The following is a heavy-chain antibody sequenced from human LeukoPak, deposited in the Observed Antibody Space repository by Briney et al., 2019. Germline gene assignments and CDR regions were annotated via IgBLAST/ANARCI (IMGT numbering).Heavy chain of an antibody. CDR1: GFTFSASA. D-gene: IGHD2-2*02. Sequence: GGSLRLSCAASGFTFSASAINWVRQAPGMALDWVSQISGSGVETYYADSVQGRFTISRDNSENTFYLQMNSLRAEDTAVYYCAKDMRIVVVPAAIGNYWGQGTLVTVSS. J-gene: IGHJ4*02. V-gene: IGHV3-23*01. CDR3: AKDMRIVVVPAAIGNY. CDR2: ISGSGVET.